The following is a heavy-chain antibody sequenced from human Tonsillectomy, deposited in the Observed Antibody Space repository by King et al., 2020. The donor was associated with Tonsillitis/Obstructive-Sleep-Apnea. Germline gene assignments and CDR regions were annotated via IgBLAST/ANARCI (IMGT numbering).Heavy chain of an antibody. D-gene: IGHD3-10*01. J-gene: IGHJ2*01. V-gene: IGHV3-7*03. Sequence: VLLVESGGGLVQPGGSLRLSCAASGFTFSNYWVYWVRQAPGKGLEWVANIKQDGSEKYYVDSVKGRFTISRDNAKNSLYLQMNSLRAEDTAVYYCARDKAGGWYFDLWGRGTLVTVSS. CDR1: GFTFSNYW. CDR2: IKQDGSEK. CDR3: ARDKAGGWYFDL.